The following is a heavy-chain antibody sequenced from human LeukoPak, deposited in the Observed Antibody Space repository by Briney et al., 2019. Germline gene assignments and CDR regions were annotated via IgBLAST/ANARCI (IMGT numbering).Heavy chain of an antibody. CDR2: IGGSNGYT. D-gene: IGHD1-1*01. CDR3: ARGTEGGIDYYYMDV. Sequence: ASVKVSCKTSGYTFTSYGINWVRQAPGQGLEWMGWIGGSNGYTKYAQKIQGRVTLTTDEPTRTAYMELRSLRSDDTAVYYCARGTEGGIDYYYMDVWGKGTTVTVSS. CDR1: GYTFTSYG. J-gene: IGHJ6*03. V-gene: IGHV1-18*01.